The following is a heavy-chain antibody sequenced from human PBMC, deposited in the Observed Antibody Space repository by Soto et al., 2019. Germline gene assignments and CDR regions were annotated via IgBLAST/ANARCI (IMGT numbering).Heavy chain of an antibody. J-gene: IGHJ4*02. Sequence: SETLSLTCAVSGGSISSGGYSWSWIRHPPGKGLEWIGYIYHSGSTYYNPSLKSRVTISVDRSKNQFSLKLSSVTAADTAVYYCAGVDSSGYYYVRPPFFDYWGQGTLVTVSS. D-gene: IGHD3-22*01. CDR3: AGVDSSGYYYVRPPFFDY. CDR2: IYHSGST. CDR1: GGSISSGGYS. V-gene: IGHV4-30-2*01.